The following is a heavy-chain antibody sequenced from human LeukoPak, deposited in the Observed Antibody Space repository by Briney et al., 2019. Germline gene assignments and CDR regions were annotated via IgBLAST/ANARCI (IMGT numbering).Heavy chain of an antibody. J-gene: IGHJ4*02. CDR2: ISGSGGST. V-gene: IGHV3-23*01. CDR3: AKDFCTNGVCYINN. Sequence: ETLSLTCTVSGGSISGNYWSWIRQPPGKGLEWVSGISGSGGSTYYADSVKGRFTISRDNSKNTLCLQMNSLRAEDTAVYYCAKDFCTNGVCYINNWGQGTLVTVSS. D-gene: IGHD2-8*01. CDR1: GGSISGNY.